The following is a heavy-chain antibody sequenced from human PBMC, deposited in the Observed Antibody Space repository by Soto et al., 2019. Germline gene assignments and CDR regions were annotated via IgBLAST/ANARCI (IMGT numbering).Heavy chain of an antibody. CDR2: ISAYNGNT. CDR1: GYTFTSYG. J-gene: IGHJ4*02. V-gene: IGHV1-18*01. D-gene: IGHD6-13*01. Sequence: GASVKVSCKASGYTFTSYGISWVRQAPGQGLEWMGWISAYNGNTNYAQKLQGRVTMTTDTSTSTAYMELRSLRSDDTAVYYCARDRYSSSWYLTSFDYWGQGTLVTVSS. CDR3: ARDRYSSSWYLTSFDY.